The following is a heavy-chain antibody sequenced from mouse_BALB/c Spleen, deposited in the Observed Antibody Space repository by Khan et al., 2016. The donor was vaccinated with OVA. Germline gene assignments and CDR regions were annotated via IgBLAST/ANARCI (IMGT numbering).Heavy chain of an antibody. Sequence: EVQLQQSGAELVRPGALVNLSCKASGFNIKDYYMHWVKQRPEQGLEWIGWIDPENGNTIYDPTFQGKARISSDTSYNTASLQLISLHSADTSVFYCTREGYSPCCAYGGQGTLVTVSA. CDR2: IDPENGNT. J-gene: IGHJ3*01. CDR3: TREGYSPCCAY. D-gene: IGHD3-2*02. V-gene: IGHV14-1*02. CDR1: GFNIKDYY.